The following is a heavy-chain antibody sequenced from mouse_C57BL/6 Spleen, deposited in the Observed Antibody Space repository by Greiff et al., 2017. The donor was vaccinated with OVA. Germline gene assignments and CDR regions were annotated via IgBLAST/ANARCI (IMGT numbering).Heavy chain of an antibody. CDR1: GFTFSDYG. CDR2: ISSGSSTI. D-gene: IGHD2-4*01. J-gene: IGHJ3*01. V-gene: IGHV5-17*01. Sequence: DVRLVESGGGLVKPGGSLKLSCAASGFTFSDYGMHWVRQAPEKGLEWVAYISSGSSTIYYADTVKGRFTISRDNAKNTLFLQMTSLRSEDTAMYYCARPNYDYGWFAYWGQGTLVTVSA. CDR3: ARPNYDYGWFAY.